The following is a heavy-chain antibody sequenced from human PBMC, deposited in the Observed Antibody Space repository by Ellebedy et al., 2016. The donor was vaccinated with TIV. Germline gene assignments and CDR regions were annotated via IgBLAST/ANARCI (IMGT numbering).Heavy chain of an antibody. V-gene: IGHV3-23*01. CDR2: ISNTGSRT. J-gene: IGHJ4*02. D-gene: IGHD5-12*01. CDR1: GFTFSSYA. CDR3: ARGDGYSGYVYFDC. Sequence: GESLKISCAASGFTFSSYAMSWVRQAPGKGLEWVSTISNTGSRTYYADSVEGRFIISRDNSKKTLYLQMNSLRAEDTAVYYCARGDGYSGYVYFDCWGQGTLVTVSS.